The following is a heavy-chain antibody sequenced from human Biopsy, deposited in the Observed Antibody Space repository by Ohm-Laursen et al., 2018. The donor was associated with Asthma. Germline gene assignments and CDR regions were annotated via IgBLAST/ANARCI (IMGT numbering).Heavy chain of an antibody. J-gene: IGHJ6*02. D-gene: IGHD3-10*01. CDR2: IYYSGST. V-gene: IGHV4-31*03. Sequence: SETLSLTCTVSGGSMTSGGYYWSWIRQHPGKGLEWIGYIYYSGSTYYNPSLKSRVTISVDTSKNQFSLRLNSVTAADTAVYYCARGPNYHGSGRAPIGMDVWGQGTTVTVSS. CDR1: GGSMTSGGYY. CDR3: ARGPNYHGSGRAPIGMDV.